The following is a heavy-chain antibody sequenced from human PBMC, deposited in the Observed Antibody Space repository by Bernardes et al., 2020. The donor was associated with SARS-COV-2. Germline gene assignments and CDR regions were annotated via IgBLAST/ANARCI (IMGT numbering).Heavy chain of an antibody. Sequence: GGSLRLSRAASGFSFFSYAMSWVRQAPGKGLEWVSGISGTGGTTSYAKSVKGRFTISRDNSKNTLYLEMNSLRADDTAVYYCARDPDVWYSGSPTGDYWGQGTLAIVSS. D-gene: IGHD1-26*01. CDR3: ARDPDVWYSGSPTGDY. V-gene: IGHV3-23*01. J-gene: IGHJ4*02. CDR2: ISGTGGTT. CDR1: GFSFFSYA.